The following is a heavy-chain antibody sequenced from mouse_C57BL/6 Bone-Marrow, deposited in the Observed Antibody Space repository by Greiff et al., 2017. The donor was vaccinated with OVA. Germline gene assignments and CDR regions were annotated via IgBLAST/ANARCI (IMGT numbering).Heavy chain of an antibody. D-gene: IGHD2-3*01. Sequence: QVQLKQPGTELVKPGASVKLSCKASGYTFTSYWMHWVKQRPGQGLEWIGNINPSNGGTNYNEKFKSKATLTVDKSSSTAYMQLSSLTSEDSAVYYCASWGWLLPYFDYWGQGTTLTVSS. CDR3: ASWGWLLPYFDY. J-gene: IGHJ2*01. CDR2: INPSNGGT. V-gene: IGHV1-53*01. CDR1: GYTFTSYW.